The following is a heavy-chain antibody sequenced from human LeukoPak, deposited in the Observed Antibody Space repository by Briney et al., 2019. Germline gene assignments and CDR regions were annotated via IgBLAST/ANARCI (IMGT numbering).Heavy chain of an antibody. V-gene: IGHV3-30*18. CDR3: AKDVNDYSNFNLFDY. Sequence: PGRSLRLSCAASGFTFSNYALHWVRRAPGKGLEWVAVISYDGSNKYYADSVKGRFTISRDNSKNTLYLQMNSLRAEDTAVYYCAKDVNDYSNFNLFDYWGQGTLVTVSS. D-gene: IGHD4-11*01. CDR1: GFTFSNYA. CDR2: ISYDGSNK. J-gene: IGHJ4*02.